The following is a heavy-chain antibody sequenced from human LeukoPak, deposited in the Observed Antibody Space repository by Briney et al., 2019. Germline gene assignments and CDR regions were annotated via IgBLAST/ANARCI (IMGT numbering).Heavy chain of an antibody. CDR3: ARSKIGDWFDP. CDR2: IYYSGST. CDR1: GGSISSYY. D-gene: IGHD3-16*01. V-gene: IGHV4-59*01. Sequence: PSETLSLTCTVSGGSISSYYWSWIQQPPGKGLEWIGYIYYSGSTNYNPSLKSRVTISVDTSKNQFSLKLSSVTAADTAVYYCARSKIGDWFDPWGQGTLVTVSS. J-gene: IGHJ5*02.